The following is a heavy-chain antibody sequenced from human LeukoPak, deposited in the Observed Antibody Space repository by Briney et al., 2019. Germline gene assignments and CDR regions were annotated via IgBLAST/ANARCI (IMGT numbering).Heavy chain of an antibody. CDR2: ISYDGGNK. D-gene: IGHD3-22*01. CDR3: ARLRYYDSSGSTKGAFDI. Sequence: GGSLRLSCAASGFTFSSYGMHWVRQAPGKGLEWVAVISYDGGNKYYADSVKGRFTISRDNSKNTVFLQVNSLRAEDTAVYYCARLRYYDSSGSTKGAFDIWGHGTMVTVSS. CDR1: GFTFSSYG. J-gene: IGHJ3*02. V-gene: IGHV3-30*03.